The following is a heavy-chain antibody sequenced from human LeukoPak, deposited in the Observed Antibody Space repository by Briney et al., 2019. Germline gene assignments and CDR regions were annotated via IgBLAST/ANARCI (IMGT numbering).Heavy chain of an antibody. D-gene: IGHD1-20*01. CDR1: GYTFTSYG. Sequence: ASVKVSCKASGYTFTSYGISWVRQVPGQGLEWMGWISAYNGNTNYAQKLQGRVTMTTDTSTSTAYMELRSLRSDDTAVYYCARVGRITGTSPPDYWGQGTLVTVSS. CDR2: ISAYNGNT. CDR3: ARVGRITGTSPPDY. V-gene: IGHV1-18*01. J-gene: IGHJ4*02.